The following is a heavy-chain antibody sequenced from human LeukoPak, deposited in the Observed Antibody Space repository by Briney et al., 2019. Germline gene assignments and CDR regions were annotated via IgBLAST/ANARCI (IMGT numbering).Heavy chain of an antibody. V-gene: IGHV1-46*01. D-gene: IGHD3-10*01. CDR2: INPSGGST. J-gene: IGHJ4*02. Sequence: ASVKLSCKASGYTFTSYYMHWVRQAPGQGLEWMGIINPSGGSTSYAQKFQGRVTMTRDTSTSTVYMELSSLRSEDTAVYYCARDAAFGELVIWGQGTLVTVSS. CDR3: ARDAAFGELVI. CDR1: GYTFTSYY.